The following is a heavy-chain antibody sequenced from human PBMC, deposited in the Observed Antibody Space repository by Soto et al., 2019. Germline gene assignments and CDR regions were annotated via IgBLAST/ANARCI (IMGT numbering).Heavy chain of an antibody. J-gene: IGHJ4*02. CDR1: GYTFTSYD. CDR3: ARVSGYSGYGGLGY. Sequence: QVQLVQSGAEVKKPGASVKVSCRASGYTFTSYDINWVRQATGQALEWMGWMNPNSGNTGYAQKFQGRVTMTRNTSISTAYMELSSLRSEDTAVYYCARVSGYSGYGGLGYWGQGTLVTVSS. D-gene: IGHD5-12*01. V-gene: IGHV1-8*01. CDR2: MNPNSGNT.